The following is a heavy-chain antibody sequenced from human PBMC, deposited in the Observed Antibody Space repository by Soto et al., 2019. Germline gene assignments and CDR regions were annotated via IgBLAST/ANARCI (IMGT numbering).Heavy chain of an antibody. V-gene: IGHV1-69*02. CDR1: GGTFSSYT. J-gene: IGHJ4*02. Sequence: QVQLVQSGAEVKKPGSSVKVSCKASGGTFSSYTISWVRQAPGQGLEWMGRIIPILGIANYAQKFQGRVTITADKSTSTAYMELSSLRSEDTAVYYCAGTRYCSGGSCSGDYFDYWGQGTLVTVSS. CDR2: IIPILGIA. D-gene: IGHD2-15*01. CDR3: AGTRYCSGGSCSGDYFDY.